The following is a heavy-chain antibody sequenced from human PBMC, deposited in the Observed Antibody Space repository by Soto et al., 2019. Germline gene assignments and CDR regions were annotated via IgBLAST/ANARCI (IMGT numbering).Heavy chain of an antibody. D-gene: IGHD6-19*01. CDR1: GLNFRGYA. Sequence: GGPLRLSCAASGLNFRGYAMSWVRPAPGKGLEWVSAISGSGGSTYYADSVKGRFTISRDNSKNTLYLQMNSLRAEDTAVYYCAKTVAGMEDAFDIWGQGTMVTVSS. V-gene: IGHV3-23*01. CDR3: AKTVAGMEDAFDI. J-gene: IGHJ3*02. CDR2: ISGSGGST.